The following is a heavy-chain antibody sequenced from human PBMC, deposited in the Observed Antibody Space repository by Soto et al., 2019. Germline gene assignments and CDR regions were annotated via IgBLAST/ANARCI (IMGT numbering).Heavy chain of an antibody. CDR3: ARRDTTMVTSLDY. Sequence: QVQLQQWGAGLLKPSETLSLTCAVYGGSFSGYYWTWIRQPPGQGLEWIGEIDHSGSTNYSPSLKSRVTISVDTSKNQFSLKLSSVTAADTAVYYCARRDTTMVTSLDYWGRGNLVTVSS. CDR1: GGSFSGYY. D-gene: IGHD5-18*01. CDR2: IDHSGST. V-gene: IGHV4-34*01. J-gene: IGHJ4*02.